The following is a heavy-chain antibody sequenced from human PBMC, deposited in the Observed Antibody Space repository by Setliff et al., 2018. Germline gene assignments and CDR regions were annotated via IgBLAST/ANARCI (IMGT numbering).Heavy chain of an antibody. CDR1: GFTFSSHG. CDR2: ISTSSSTT. D-gene: IGHD3-22*01. CDR3: ARLALTGYDSSGYYYALDYYYYMDV. Sequence: QPGGSLRLSCVASGFTFSSHGMTWVRLAPGKGLEWISYISTSSSTTYNADSVKGRFTISRDNANHSLYLQMNSLRAEDTAVYYCARLALTGYDSSGYYYALDYYYYMDVWGKGTTVTVSS. V-gene: IGHV3-48*01. J-gene: IGHJ6*03.